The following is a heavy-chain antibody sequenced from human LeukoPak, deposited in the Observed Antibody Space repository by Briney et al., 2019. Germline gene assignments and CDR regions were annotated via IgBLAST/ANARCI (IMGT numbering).Heavy chain of an antibody. CDR1: GGTFNSYA. CDR2: IIPIFGTA. Sequence: SVKVSCKASGGTFNSYAINWVRQAPGQGLEWMGRIIPIFGTANYAQKFQGRVTITTDTSTAYMELSSLRSEDTAVYYCARTQGGDSIQLWSFDYWGQGTLVTVSS. J-gene: IGHJ4*02. D-gene: IGHD5-18*01. CDR3: ARTQGGDSIQLWSFDY. V-gene: IGHV1-69*05.